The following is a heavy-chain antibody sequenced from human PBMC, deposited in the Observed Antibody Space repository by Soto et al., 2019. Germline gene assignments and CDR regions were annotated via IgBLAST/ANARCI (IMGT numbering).Heavy chain of an antibody. D-gene: IGHD5-12*01. J-gene: IGHJ3*02. V-gene: IGHV3-48*03. CDR2: INSGGSSI. CDR1: GFTFSSYE. CDR3: EKEKSVMYSGYDAFDI. Sequence: EVQLVESGGGLVQPGGSLRLSCAASGFTFSSYEMDWVRQAPGKGLEWVAYINSGGSSIYYADSVKGRFTISRDNAKNSLYLQMNSLRAEDTAVYYCEKEKSVMYSGYDAFDIWGQGKMVTVS.